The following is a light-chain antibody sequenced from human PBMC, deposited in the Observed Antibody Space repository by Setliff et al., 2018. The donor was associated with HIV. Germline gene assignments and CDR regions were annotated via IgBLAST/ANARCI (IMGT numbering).Light chain of an antibody. Sequence: QSALAQPRSVSGSPGQSVTFSCTGSSSDVGGYNYVSWYQQHPGKAPKLILYDVFKRPSGVPDRFSGSKSGDTASLTISGLQSEDEADYYCCSYAGTYSYIIGSGTKVTVL. CDR2: DVF. V-gene: IGLV2-11*01. J-gene: IGLJ1*01. CDR1: SSDVGGYNY. CDR3: CSYAGTYSYI.